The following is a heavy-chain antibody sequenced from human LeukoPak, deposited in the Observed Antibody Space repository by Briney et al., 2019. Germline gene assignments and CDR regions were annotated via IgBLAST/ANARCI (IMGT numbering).Heavy chain of an antibody. CDR1: GFTFSSYG. CDR2: ISSTSTYI. CDR3: AKVKIHSRRSYHEGLDH. Sequence: PGGSLRLSCAASGFTFSSYGMNWVRQAPAKGLEWVSSISSTSTYIYYADSVKGRFNISRDNAKNSLDLQMNSLRADDTAVYYCAKVKIHSRRSYHEGLDHWGQGTLVTVRS. D-gene: IGHD2-21*01. V-gene: IGHV3-21*01. J-gene: IGHJ4*02.